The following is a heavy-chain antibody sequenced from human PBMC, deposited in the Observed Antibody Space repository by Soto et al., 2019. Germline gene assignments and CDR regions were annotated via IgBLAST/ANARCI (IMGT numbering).Heavy chain of an antibody. CDR2: ISPYGFT. CDR1: GYSFASYG. J-gene: IGHJ3*02. Sequence: QVQLVQSGGEVQKPGASVRVSCKASGYSFASYGINWVRQAPGQGLQWMGWISPYGFTNYAQKFQGRFTMTTDTSTTTAYMDLRSLRSDDTAVYYCARGAVSIAALQDQEAFHIWGQWTMVTVSS. V-gene: IGHV1-18*01. D-gene: IGHD6-6*01. CDR3: ARGAVSIAALQDQEAFHI.